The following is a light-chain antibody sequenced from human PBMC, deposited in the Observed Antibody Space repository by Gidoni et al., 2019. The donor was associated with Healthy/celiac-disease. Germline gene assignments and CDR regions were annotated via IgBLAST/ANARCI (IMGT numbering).Light chain of an antibody. Sequence: DIQMTQSPSSLSASVGDRVTITCRASQSISSYLNWYQQKPGKAPKLLIYAASSLQSGVPSRFSGSGSGTDFTLTISSLQPEDVATYYCQQSYSTLALTFXGXTKVEIK. V-gene: IGKV1-39*01. CDR1: QSISSY. J-gene: IGKJ4*01. CDR2: AAS. CDR3: QQSYSTLALT.